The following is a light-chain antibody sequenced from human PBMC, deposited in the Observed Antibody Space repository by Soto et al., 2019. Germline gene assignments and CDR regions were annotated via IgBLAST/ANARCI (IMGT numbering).Light chain of an antibody. V-gene: IGKV3-11*01. Sequence: EIVLTQSPATLSLSPGERATLSCRASQSVSSYLAWYQQKPGQAPRLLIYDASNRATGIPARFSGSGSGTDFTITISSLEPEDFAVYYCHQRSNWPPITFGQGTRLEIK. J-gene: IGKJ5*01. CDR1: QSVSSY. CDR2: DAS. CDR3: HQRSNWPPIT.